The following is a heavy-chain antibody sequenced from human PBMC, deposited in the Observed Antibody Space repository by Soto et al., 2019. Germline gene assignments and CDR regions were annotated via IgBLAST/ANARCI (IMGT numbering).Heavy chain of an antibody. CDR1: GGSISGYY. CDR2: IYYTGST. CDR3: ARHPRLDY. Sequence: SETLSLSCTVSGGSISGYYWSWIRQPPGKRLEWIGYIYYTGSTNYNPSLRSRVTISIDTSKNQFSLKLSSVTAADTAVYYCARHPRLDYWGQGTLVTLS. V-gene: IGHV4-59*08. J-gene: IGHJ4*02.